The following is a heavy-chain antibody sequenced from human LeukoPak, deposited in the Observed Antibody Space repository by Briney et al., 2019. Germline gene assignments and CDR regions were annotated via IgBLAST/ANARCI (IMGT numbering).Heavy chain of an antibody. CDR2: INHSGST. CDR1: GGSFSGYY. D-gene: IGHD6-19*01. J-gene: IGHJ6*03. CDR3: ARGFGGGWSYYYYYMDV. Sequence: PSETLSLTCAVYGGSFSGYYWSWIRQPPGKGLEWIGEINHSGSTNYNPSLKSRVTISVDTSKNQFSLKLSSVTAADTAVYYCARGFGGGWSYYYYYMDVWGKGTTVTVSS. V-gene: IGHV4-34*01.